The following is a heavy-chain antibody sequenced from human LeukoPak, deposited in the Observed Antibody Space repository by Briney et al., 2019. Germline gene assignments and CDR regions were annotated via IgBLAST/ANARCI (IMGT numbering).Heavy chain of an antibody. CDR1: GFTFSNYV. V-gene: IGHV3-48*01. CDR2: ISSSGGRT. CDR3: ARDRPRSGSRPDAFDI. J-gene: IGHJ3*02. D-gene: IGHD1-26*01. Sequence: PGGSLRLSCAASGFTFSNYVMNWVRQAPGKGLEWVSGISSSGGRTYYADSVKGRFTISRDNAKNSLYLQMNSLRAEDTAVYYCARDRPRSGSRPDAFDIWGQGTMVTVSS.